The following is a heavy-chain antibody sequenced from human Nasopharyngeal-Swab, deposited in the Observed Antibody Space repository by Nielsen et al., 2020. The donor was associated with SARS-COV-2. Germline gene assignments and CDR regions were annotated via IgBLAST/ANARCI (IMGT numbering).Heavy chain of an antibody. V-gene: IGHV3-23*01. Sequence: GESLKISCAASGFTFSSYAMGWVRQAPGKGLEWVSAISGSGGSTYYADSVKGRFTISRDNSKNTLYLQMNSLRAEDTAVYYCAIGKSGSYPFDYWGQGTLVTVSS. CDR1: GFTFSSYA. CDR2: ISGSGGST. J-gene: IGHJ4*02. CDR3: AIGKSGSYPFDY. D-gene: IGHD1-26*01.